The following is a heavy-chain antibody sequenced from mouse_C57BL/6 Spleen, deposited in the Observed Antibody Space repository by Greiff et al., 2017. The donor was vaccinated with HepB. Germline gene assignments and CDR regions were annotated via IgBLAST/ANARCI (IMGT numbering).Heavy chain of an antibody. CDR2: IYPRDGNT. D-gene: IGHD2-12*01. CDR3: ARGSYWGYFDY. V-gene: IGHV1-78*01. Sequence: VKLQESDAELVKPGASVKISCKASGYTFTDHTIHWMKQRPEQGLEWIGYIYPRDGNTKYNEKFKGKATLTADKSSSTAYMQLNSLTSEDSAVYFCARGSYWGYFDYWGQGTTLTVSS. J-gene: IGHJ2*01. CDR1: GYTFTDHT.